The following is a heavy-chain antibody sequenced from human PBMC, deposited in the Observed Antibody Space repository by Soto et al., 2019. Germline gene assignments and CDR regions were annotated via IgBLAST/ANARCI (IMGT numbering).Heavy chain of an antibody. CDR1: RDTFTGYY. J-gene: IGHJ3*02. CDR2: INPNSGGP. Sequence: QVHLVQSGAEVKKPGASVKVSCKASRDTFTGYYMHWVRHAPGQGLEWMGWINPNSGGPNYAQKFQGRVTMTRDTSISTVYMELSRLRSDDTAVYYCARARIPDAFDIWGQGTMVTVSS. CDR3: ARARIPDAFDI. V-gene: IGHV1-2*02.